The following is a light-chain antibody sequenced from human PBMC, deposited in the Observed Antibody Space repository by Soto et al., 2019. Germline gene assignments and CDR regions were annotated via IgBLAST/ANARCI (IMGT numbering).Light chain of an antibody. CDR3: SSCTRTNNLWV. J-gene: IGLJ3*02. Sequence: QSALTQPPSASGSPGQSVTISCTGTSSDVGTSNYVSWYQLHPGKAPKLIIYEVNKRPSGVPDRFSGSKSGNTASLTVSGLQADDEGDYSCSSCTRTNNLWVFGGGTKLTVL. CDR1: SSDVGTSNY. CDR2: EVN. V-gene: IGLV2-8*01.